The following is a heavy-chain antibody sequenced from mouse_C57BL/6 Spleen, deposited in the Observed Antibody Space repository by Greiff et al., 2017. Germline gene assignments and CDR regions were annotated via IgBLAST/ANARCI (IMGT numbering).Heavy chain of an antibody. V-gene: IGHV1-69*01. Sequence: QVQLQQPGAELVMPGASVKLSCKASGYTFTSYWMHWVKQRPGQGLEWIGELDPSDSYTNYNQKFKGKSTLTVDKSSSTAYMQLSSLTSEDSAVYYCARYFDYDEGWFAYWGQGTLVTVSA. D-gene: IGHD2-4*01. CDR1: GYTFTSYW. CDR3: ARYFDYDEGWFAY. J-gene: IGHJ3*01. CDR2: LDPSDSYT.